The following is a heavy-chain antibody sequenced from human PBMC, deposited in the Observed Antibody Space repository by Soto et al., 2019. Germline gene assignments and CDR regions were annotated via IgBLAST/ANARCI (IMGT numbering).Heavy chain of an antibody. CDR2: ISRNSGEI. Sequence: EVQLVESGGGLVQPGRSLRLSCAASGFTFDDYAIHWVRQAPGKGLEWVSGISRNSGEIGYADSVKGRFTISRDNAKNSLHLQMNSLSAEDTAWYYCAKDAGGNYYFYYYGMDVWGQGTTVTVSS. CDR3: AKDAGGNYYFYYYGMDV. V-gene: IGHV3-9*01. D-gene: IGHD1-26*01. CDR1: GFTFDDYA. J-gene: IGHJ6*02.